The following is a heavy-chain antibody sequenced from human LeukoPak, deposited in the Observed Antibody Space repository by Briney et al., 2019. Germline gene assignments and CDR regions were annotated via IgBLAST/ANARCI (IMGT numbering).Heavy chain of an antibody. CDR1: GFTVSSNY. Sequence: PGGSLRLSCAASGFTVSSNYMSWVRQAPGKGLEWVSSISSSSSYIYYADSVKGRFTISRDNAKNSLYLQMNSLRAEDTAVYYCARDDYSYGTLNWFDPWGQGTLVTVSS. CDR3: ARDDYSYGTLNWFDP. J-gene: IGHJ5*02. V-gene: IGHV3-21*01. D-gene: IGHD5-18*01. CDR2: ISSSSSYI.